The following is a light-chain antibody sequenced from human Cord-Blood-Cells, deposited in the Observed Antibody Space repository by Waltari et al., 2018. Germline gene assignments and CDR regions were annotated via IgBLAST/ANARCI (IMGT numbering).Light chain of an antibody. CDR2: DVS. Sequence: QSALTQPASVSGSPGQSNTNSCTGTSSDVGGYNYVSWYKQRPDKAPKLLIYDVSKRPSRFSHRFSGSKCDNRASLTISGLQAEDEADYYCSSYTSRSSWVFGGGTKLTVL. CDR3: SSYTSRSSWV. CDR1: SSDVGGYNY. J-gene: IGLJ3*02. V-gene: IGLV2-14*01.